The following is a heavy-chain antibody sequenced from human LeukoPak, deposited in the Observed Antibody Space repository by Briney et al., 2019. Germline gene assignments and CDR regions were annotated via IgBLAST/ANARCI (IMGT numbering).Heavy chain of an antibody. J-gene: IGHJ4*02. CDR3: ASGPTPNVNPPFYY. D-gene: IGHD1-14*01. V-gene: IGHV3-53*01. CDR1: GFTVSSNY. Sequence: PGGSLRLSCAASGFTVSSNYMSWVRQAPGKGLEWVSVIYSGGSTYYADSVKGRFTISRDNSKNTLYLQMNSLRAEDTAVYYCASGPTPNVNPPFYYWGQGTLVTVSS. CDR2: IYSGGST.